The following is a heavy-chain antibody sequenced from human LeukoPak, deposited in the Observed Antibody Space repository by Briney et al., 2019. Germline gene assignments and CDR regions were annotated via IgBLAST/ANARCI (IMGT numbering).Heavy chain of an antibody. V-gene: IGHV3-23*01. CDR2: IEVGGAMT. CDR3: AKPLGGSYLFDL. CDR1: GFTFSSYA. D-gene: IGHD1-26*01. J-gene: IGHJ4*02. Sequence: GGSLRLSCAATGFTFSSYAMTWVRRAPGKGLEWVSTIEVGGAMTHYADSVKGRFTISRDTSKSTLFLQMTNLRVEDTAVYYCAKPLGGSYLFDLWGPGTLVIVSS.